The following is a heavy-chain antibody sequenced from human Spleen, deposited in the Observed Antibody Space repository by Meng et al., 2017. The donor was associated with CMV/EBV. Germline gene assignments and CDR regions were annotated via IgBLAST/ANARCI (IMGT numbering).Heavy chain of an antibody. V-gene: IGHV1-2*02. D-gene: IGHD2-2*01. CDR1: GYTFTGYY. Sequence: ASVKVSCKASGYTFTGYYMHWVRQAPGQGLEWMGWINPNSGASSYPQKFQGRVTLTRDMSVSTAYMELNRLRSDDTAAYYCVRELTDFVAEPPTKWFDPWGQGTLVTVSS. J-gene: IGHJ5*02. CDR2: INPNSGAS. CDR3: VRELTDFVAEPPTKWFDP.